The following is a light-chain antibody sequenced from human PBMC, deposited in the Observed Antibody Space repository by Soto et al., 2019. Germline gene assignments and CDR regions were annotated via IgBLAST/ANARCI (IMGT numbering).Light chain of an antibody. V-gene: IGKV3-20*01. CDR3: QQYGGSSLYT. J-gene: IGKJ2*01. CDR2: GAS. Sequence: EIVLTQSPGTLSLSPGERATLSCRASQSVSSSYLGWYQQKPGQAPRLLIYGASTRATGIPDRFSGSGSGTDFTLTSSRLDPEDFAVYYCQQYGGSSLYTFGQGTKLEIK. CDR1: QSVSSSY.